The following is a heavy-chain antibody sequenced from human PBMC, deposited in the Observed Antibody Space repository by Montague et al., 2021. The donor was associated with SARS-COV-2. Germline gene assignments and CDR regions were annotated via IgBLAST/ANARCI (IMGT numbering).Heavy chain of an antibody. J-gene: IGHJ6*02. D-gene: IGHD3-10*01. CDR1: GGSISSSSYY. CDR2: IYYSGST. V-gene: IGHV4-39*01. CDR3: ARLTMVRGVIWAYYYYYGMDV. Sequence: SETLSLTCTVSGGSISSSSYYWGWIRQPPGKGLEWIGSIYYSGSTYYNPSLKSRVTISVDTSKNQFSLKLSSVTAADTAVYYCARLTMVRGVIWAYYYYYGMDVWSQGTTVTVSS.